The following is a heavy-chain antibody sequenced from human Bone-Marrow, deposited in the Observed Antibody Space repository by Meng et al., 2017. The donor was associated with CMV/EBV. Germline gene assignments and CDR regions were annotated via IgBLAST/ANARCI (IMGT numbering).Heavy chain of an antibody. CDR1: GGSMCSSSYY. CDR2: IYYSGST. V-gene: IGHV4-39*07. CDR3: AKKGVGPRHFDY. D-gene: IGHD1-26*01. Sequence: LHVQESGPGLVKPPETLSLHCTGSGGSMCSSSYYWGWIRQPPGKGLEWIGSIYYSGSTYYNPSLKSRVTISVDTSKNQFSLKLSSVTAADTAVYYCAKKGVGPRHFDYWGQGTLVTVSS. J-gene: IGHJ4*02.